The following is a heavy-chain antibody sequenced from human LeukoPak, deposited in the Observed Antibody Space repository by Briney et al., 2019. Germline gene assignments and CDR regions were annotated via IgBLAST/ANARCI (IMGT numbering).Heavy chain of an antibody. CDR2: IYSGAGT. CDR1: GFTVSNNY. CDR3: ARVPLYGDYADYYFDS. Sequence: SGGSLRLSCAASGFTVSNNYMSWVRQAPGKGLEWVSVIYSGAGTYYADSVKGRFTISRDNSKNTLYLQMNSLRAEDTAVYYCARVPLYGDYADYYFDSWGQGTLSPSPQ. D-gene: IGHD4-17*01. V-gene: IGHV3-66*01. J-gene: IGHJ4*02.